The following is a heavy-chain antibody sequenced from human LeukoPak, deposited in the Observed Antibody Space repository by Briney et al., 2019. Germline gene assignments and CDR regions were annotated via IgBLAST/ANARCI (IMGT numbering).Heavy chain of an antibody. CDR3: ARRPAAIYDAFDI. Sequence: GGSLRLSCVGSGFTFSSYWMSWVRQAPGKGLEWVANIKQDGGDKYYVDSVKGRFTVSRDNAKNSLYLQMNSLRAEDTAMYYCARRPAAIYDAFDIWGQGTMVTVSS. V-gene: IGHV3-7*01. CDR2: IKQDGGDK. J-gene: IGHJ3*02. CDR1: GFTFSSYW. D-gene: IGHD2-2*01.